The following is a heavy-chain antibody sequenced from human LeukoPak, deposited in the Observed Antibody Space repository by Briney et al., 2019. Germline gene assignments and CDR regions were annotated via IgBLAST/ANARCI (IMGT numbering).Heavy chain of an antibody. Sequence: PSETLSLTCTVSGGSISSSSYYWGWIRQPPGKGLEWIGGIYYSGSTYYNPSLKSRVTISVDTSKNQFSLKLSSVTAADTAVYYCARHSGSGSYLYYFDYWGQGTLVTVSS. D-gene: IGHD1-26*01. CDR3: ARHSGSGSYLYYFDY. CDR1: GGSISSSSYY. J-gene: IGHJ4*02. CDR2: IYYSGST. V-gene: IGHV4-39*01.